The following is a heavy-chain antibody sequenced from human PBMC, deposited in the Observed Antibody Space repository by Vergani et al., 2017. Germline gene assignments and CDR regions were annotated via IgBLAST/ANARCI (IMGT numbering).Heavy chain of an antibody. CDR1: GGSFSGYY. V-gene: IGHV4-34*01. J-gene: IGHJ3*01. Sequence: QVQLQQWGAGLLKPSETLSLTCAVYGGSFSGYYWSWIRQPPGKGLEWIGEINHSGSTNYNSSLKSRVTISVDTSKNQFSLKLSSVTAADTAVYYCARSIHLNGARFSVWGQGTMVTVSS. D-gene: IGHD1-1*01. CDR3: ARSIHLNGARFSV. CDR2: INHSGST.